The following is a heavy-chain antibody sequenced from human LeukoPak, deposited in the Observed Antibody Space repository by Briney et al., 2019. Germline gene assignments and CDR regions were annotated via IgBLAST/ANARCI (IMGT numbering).Heavy chain of an antibody. D-gene: IGHD6-6*01. CDR3: ARRIAARKGGGYNWFDP. CDR1: GGSISSYY. J-gene: IGHJ5*02. Sequence: SETLSLTCTVSGGSISSYYWSWIRQPPGKGLEWIGYIYYSGSTNYNPSLKSRVIISVDTSKNQFSLKLSSVTAADTAVYYCARRIAARKGGGYNWFDPWGQGTLVTVSS. CDR2: IYYSGST. V-gene: IGHV4-59*08.